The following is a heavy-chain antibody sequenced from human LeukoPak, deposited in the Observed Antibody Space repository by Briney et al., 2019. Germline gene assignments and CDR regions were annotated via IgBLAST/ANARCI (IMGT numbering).Heavy chain of an antibody. CDR2: IIPIFGTA. D-gene: IGHD6-13*01. CDR1: GGTFSSYA. Sequence: ASVKVSCKASGGTFSSYAISWVRQAPGQGLEWMGRIIPIFGTANYAQKFQGRVTITTDESTSTAYMELSSLRSEDTAVYYCANSQGASSCWYPARFDSWGQGTLVTVSS. J-gene: IGHJ5*01. CDR3: ANSQGASSCWYPARFDS. V-gene: IGHV1-69*05.